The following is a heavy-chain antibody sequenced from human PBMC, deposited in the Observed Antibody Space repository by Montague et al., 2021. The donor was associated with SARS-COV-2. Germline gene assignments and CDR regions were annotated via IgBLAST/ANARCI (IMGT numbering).Heavy chain of an antibody. CDR2: IYYSGST. Sequence: SETLSLTCTVSGGSISSSSYFWGWIRQPPGKGLEWIGSIYYSGSTYYNPSLKSRVTISVDTSKNQFSLKLSSVTAADTAVFYCARKTSRGLTIFGGVTASYCFDHGGQGTLGTVSS. CDR3: ARKTSRGLTIFGGVTASYCFDH. V-gene: IGHV4-39*01. D-gene: IGHD3-3*01. CDR1: GGSISSSSYF. J-gene: IGHJ4*02.